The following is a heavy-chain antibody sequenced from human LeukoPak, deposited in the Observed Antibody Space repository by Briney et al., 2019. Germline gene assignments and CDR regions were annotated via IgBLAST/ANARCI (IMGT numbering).Heavy chain of an antibody. D-gene: IGHD3-22*01. J-gene: IGHJ4*02. V-gene: IGHV3-30*18. Sequence: QPGGSLRLSCAASGFTFSSYGMHWVRQAPGKGLEWVAVISYDGSNKYYADSVKGRFTISRDNSKNTLYLQMNSLRAEDTAVYYCAKDVSEGYYYDSSGYYNEYYWGQGTLVTVSS. CDR1: GFTFSSYG. CDR3: AKDVSEGYYYDSSGYYNEYY. CDR2: ISYDGSNK.